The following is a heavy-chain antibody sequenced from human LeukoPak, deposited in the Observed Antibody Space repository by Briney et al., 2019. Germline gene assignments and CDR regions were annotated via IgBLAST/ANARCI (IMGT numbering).Heavy chain of an antibody. CDR2: ISGSGGST. CDR3: AKNHERGRYDSFDV. J-gene: IGHJ3*01. Sequence: LPGGSLRLSCVASGFSFTIHAMGWVRQAPGKGLEWVSHISGSGGSTKYSGSVKGRFTISRDNSKNTLYLQINSLGADDTAVYYCAKNHERGRYDSFDVWAQGSWVTVSS. V-gene: IGHV3-23*01. D-gene: IGHD3-16*02. CDR1: GFSFTIHA.